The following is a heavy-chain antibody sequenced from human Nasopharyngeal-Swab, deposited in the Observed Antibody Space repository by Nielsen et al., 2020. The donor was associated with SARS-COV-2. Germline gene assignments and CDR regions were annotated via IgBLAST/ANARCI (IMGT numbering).Heavy chain of an antibody. V-gene: IGHV3-48*01. J-gene: IGHJ4*02. Sequence: GESLKISCAASGFTFSSYSMNWVRQAPGKGLEWVSYISSSSSTIYYADSVKGRFTISRDNSKNTLYLQMNSLRAEDTAVYYCAKARQAYYYGSGSYHDYWGQGTLVTVSS. D-gene: IGHD3-10*01. CDR3: AKARQAYYYGSGSYHDY. CDR1: GFTFSSYS. CDR2: ISSSSSTI.